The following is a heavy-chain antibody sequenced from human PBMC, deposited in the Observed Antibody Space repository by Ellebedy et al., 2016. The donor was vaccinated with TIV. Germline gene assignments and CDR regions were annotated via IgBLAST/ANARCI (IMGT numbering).Heavy chain of an antibody. J-gene: IGHJ4*02. D-gene: IGHD2-21*02. V-gene: IGHV5-51*01. CDR1: GYSFTDYW. Sequence: GESLKISCKGSGYSFTDYWIGWVRQMPGKGLEWMGIIYPYDSDTRYTPSFQGQVTISADKYISTAYLQWSSLKAPDSAIDYCVRPSLTCGGDCLGYYFDTWGQGTLVNVSS. CDR3: VRPSLTCGGDCLGYYFDT. CDR2: IYPYDSDT.